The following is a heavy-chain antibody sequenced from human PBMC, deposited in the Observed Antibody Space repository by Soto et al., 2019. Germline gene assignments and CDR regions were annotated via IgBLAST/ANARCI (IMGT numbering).Heavy chain of an antibody. V-gene: IGHV1-8*01. J-gene: IGHJ3*02. CDR2: MNPNSGNT. CDR3: ARFDTMIVVAPPGNAFDI. CDR1: GYTFTSYD. Sequence: QVQLVQSGAEVKKPGASVKVSCKASGYTFTSYDINWVRQATGQGLEWMGWMNPNSGNTGYAQKFQGRVTMTRNTSISTAYMELSSLRSEDTAVYYCARFDTMIVVAPPGNAFDIWGQGTMVTVSS. D-gene: IGHD3-22*01.